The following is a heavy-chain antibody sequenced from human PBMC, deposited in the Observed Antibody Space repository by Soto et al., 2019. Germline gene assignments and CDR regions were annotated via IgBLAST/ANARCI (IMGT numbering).Heavy chain of an antibody. CDR2: IWYDGSNK. V-gene: IGHV3-33*01. CDR3: ARDLTVTTMGVGY. CDR1: GFTFSSYG. D-gene: IGHD4-17*01. Sequence: GGSLRLSCAASGFTFSSYGMHWVRQAPGKGLEWVAVIWYDGSNKYYADSVKGRFTISRDNSKNTLYLQMNSLRAEDTAVYYCARDLTVTTMGVGYWGQGTLVTVSS. J-gene: IGHJ4*02.